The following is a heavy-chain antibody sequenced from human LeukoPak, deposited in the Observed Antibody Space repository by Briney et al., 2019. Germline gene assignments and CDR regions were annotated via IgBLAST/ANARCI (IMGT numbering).Heavy chain of an antibody. Sequence: SETLSLTCGVSGGSITNTNYWTWVRQPPGKGLEWIGEVNLQGSTNYNPSLMGRVAISVDTSENHISLQLTSVTAADTAVYYCAREGGPYRPLDYSGQGTLVIVSS. J-gene: IGHJ4*02. CDR1: GGSITNTNY. CDR2: VNLQGST. CDR3: AREGGPYRPLDY. V-gene: IGHV4-4*02.